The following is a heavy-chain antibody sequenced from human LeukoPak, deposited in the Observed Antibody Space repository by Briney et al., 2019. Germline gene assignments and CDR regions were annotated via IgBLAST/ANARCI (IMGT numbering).Heavy chain of an antibody. CDR2: ISGSGGST. D-gene: IGHD3-3*01. Sequence: PGGSLRLYCAVSGFTFSSYAMSWVRQAPAKGLEGVSAISGSGGSTFYADSVKGRFTICRDNSKKTLYLQMTSLRAEDTAVYYCAKGERITIFGVVMHDAFDIWGPGTMVTVSS. V-gene: IGHV3-23*01. CDR1: GFTFSSYA. CDR3: AKGERITIFGVVMHDAFDI. J-gene: IGHJ3*02.